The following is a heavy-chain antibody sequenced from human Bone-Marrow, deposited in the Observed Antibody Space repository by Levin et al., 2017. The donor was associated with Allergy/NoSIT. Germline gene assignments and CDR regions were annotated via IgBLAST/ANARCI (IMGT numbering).Heavy chain of an antibody. CDR1: GGSISSSSYY. D-gene: IGHD3-9*01. J-gene: IGHJ4*02. CDR3: ASSDLRYFDWLLFDY. Sequence: SQTLSLTCTVSGGSISSSSYYWGWIRQPPGKGLEWIGSIYYSGSTYYNPSLKSRVTISVDTSKNQFSLKLSSVTAADTAVYYCASSDLRYFDWLLFDYWGQGTLVTVSS. V-gene: IGHV4-39*01. CDR2: IYYSGST.